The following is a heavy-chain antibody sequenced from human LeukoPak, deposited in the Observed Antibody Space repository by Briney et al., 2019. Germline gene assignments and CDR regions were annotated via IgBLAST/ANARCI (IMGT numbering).Heavy chain of an antibody. CDR1: GFSIHQSS. Sequence: PGGSLRISCKASGFSIHQSSMSWVRQAPVKGLEWVASIRPDGSAVFYVDSVKGRFTFSRDNAKNSLDLQMNSLRAEDTALYYCAKFGLPYSIDLWGQGTMVTVSS. CDR3: AKFGLPYSIDL. D-gene: IGHD3/OR15-3a*01. CDR2: IRPDGSAV. J-gene: IGHJ3*01. V-gene: IGHV3-7*01.